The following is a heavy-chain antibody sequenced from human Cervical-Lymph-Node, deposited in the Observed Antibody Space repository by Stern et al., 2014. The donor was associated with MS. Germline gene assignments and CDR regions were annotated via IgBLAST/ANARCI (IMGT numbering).Heavy chain of an antibody. CDR3: TRDCSHGSCSLPYYYYGMDV. V-gene: IGHV3-7*01. CDR2: IKQDGSED. J-gene: IGHJ6*02. D-gene: IGHD2-15*01. Sequence: EVHLVESGGGLVQPGGPLRLSCAASGFTFSSYWMRWVRQAPGKGLEWVANIKQDGSEDYYVDSGKGRFTISRATAKKSLYLQMNSLRAEDTAVYYCTRDCSHGSCSLPYYYYGMDVWGQGTAVTVSS. CDR1: GFTFSSYW.